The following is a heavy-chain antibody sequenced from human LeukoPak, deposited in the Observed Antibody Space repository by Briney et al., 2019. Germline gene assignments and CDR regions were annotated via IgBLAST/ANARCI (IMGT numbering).Heavy chain of an antibody. D-gene: IGHD2-21*01. CDR1: GLIFSDHY. Sequence: GGSLRLSCAASGLIFSDHYMDWVRQAPGKGLEWVGRIRNRANSFTTEYAASVKGRFSISRDDSKNSLYLQMNSLKIEDTAVYYCTRGGAISPYFYGMDVWGQGTTVTVSS. CDR2: IRNRANSFTT. V-gene: IGHV3-72*01. J-gene: IGHJ6*02. CDR3: TRGGAISPYFYGMDV.